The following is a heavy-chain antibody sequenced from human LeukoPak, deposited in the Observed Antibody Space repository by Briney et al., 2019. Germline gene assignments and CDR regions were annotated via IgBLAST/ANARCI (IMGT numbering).Heavy chain of an antibody. CDR2: INPSGGST. J-gene: IGHJ4*02. D-gene: IGHD6-19*01. Sequence: GASVKVSCKASGYTFTSHYMHWVRQAPGQGLEWMGIINPSGGSTSYAQKFQGRVTMTRDTSTSTVYMELSSLRSEDTAVYYCARESSGWYYFDYWGQGTLVTVSS. CDR1: GYTFTSHY. CDR3: ARESSGWYYFDY. V-gene: IGHV1-46*01.